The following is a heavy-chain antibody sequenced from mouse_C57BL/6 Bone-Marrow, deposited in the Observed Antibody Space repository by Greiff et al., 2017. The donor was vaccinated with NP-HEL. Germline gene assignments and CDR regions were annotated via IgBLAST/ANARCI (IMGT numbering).Heavy chain of an antibody. D-gene: IGHD2-1*01. CDR3: ARQDGNYLFAY. J-gene: IGHJ3*01. CDR1: GFTFSDYY. CDR2: ISNGGGST. Sequence: EVQGVESGGGLVQPGGSLKLSCAASGFTFSDYYMYWVRQTPEKRLEWVAYISNGGGSTYYPDTVKGRFTISRDNAKNTLYLQMSRLKSEDTAMYYCARQDGNYLFAYWGQGTLVTVSA. V-gene: IGHV5-12*01.